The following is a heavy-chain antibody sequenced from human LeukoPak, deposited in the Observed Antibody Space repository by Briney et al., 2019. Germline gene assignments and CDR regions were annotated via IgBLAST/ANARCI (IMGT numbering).Heavy chain of an antibody. CDR3: ATSTVAKYDY. V-gene: IGHV3-7*03. J-gene: IGHJ4*02. Sequence: GGSLRLSCTASGFTFSNFWMGWVRQAPGEGLEWVANIKQDETEKFYLGSVKGRFTISRDNAKNSLYLQMNSLRVEDTALYYCATSTVAKYDYWGQGTLVAVSS. CDR1: GFTFSNFW. D-gene: IGHD1-26*01. CDR2: IKQDETEK.